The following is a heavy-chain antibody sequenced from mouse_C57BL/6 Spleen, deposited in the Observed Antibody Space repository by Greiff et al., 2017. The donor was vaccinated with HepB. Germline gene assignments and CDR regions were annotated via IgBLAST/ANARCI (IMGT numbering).Heavy chain of an antibody. CDR3: ARVSFDLFDY. CDR2: ISYDGSN. Sequence: EVQLVESGPGLVKPSQSLSLTCSVTGYSITSGYYWNWIRQFPGNKLEWMGYISYDGSNNYNPSLKNRISITRDTSKNQFFLKLNSVTTEDTATYYCARVSFDLFDYWGQGTTLTVSS. V-gene: IGHV3-6*01. D-gene: IGHD1-1*01. J-gene: IGHJ2*01. CDR1: GYSITSGYY.